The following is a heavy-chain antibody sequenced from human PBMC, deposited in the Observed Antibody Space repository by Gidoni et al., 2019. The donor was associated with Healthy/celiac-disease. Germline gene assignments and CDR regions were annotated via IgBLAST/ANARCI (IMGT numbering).Heavy chain of an antibody. CDR1: GWSLRGYY. CDR3: ASTPLRYSSSWYFDY. D-gene: IGHD6-13*01. J-gene: IGHJ4*02. CDR2: INHSGST. Sequence: QVQLPPWGAGLLKPSETLSLTCAVFGWSLRGYYWSWIRQPAGKGLEGIGEINHSGSTNYNPSLKSRVTISVDTSKNQFALKLSSVTAADTAVYYCASTPLRYSSSWYFDYWGQGTLVTVSS. V-gene: IGHV4-34*01.